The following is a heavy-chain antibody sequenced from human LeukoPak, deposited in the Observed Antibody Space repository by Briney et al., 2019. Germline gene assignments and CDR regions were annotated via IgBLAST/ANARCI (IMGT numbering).Heavy chain of an antibody. J-gene: IGHJ5*02. CDR2: INTNTGDP. CDR3: ARVDILTGYYPFDP. V-gene: IGHV7-4-1*02. Sequence: ASVKVSCKASGYTFTSYAMNWVRQAPGQGLEWMGWINTNTGDPTYAQGFTGRFVFSLDTSVSTAYLQISSLEAEDTAVYYCARVDILTGYYPFDPWGQGTLVTVSS. CDR1: GYTFTSYA. D-gene: IGHD3-9*01.